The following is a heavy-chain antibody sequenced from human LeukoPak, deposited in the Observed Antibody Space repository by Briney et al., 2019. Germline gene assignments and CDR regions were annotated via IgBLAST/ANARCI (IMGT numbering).Heavy chain of an antibody. Sequence: GGSLRLSCAASGFTFSSYGMHWVRQAPGKGLEWVAFIRYDGSNKYYADSVKGRFTISRDNSKNTLYLQMNSLRAEDTAVYYCAKDEPTDSSGYCPGDWGQGTLVTVSS. CDR2: IRYDGSNK. V-gene: IGHV3-30*02. D-gene: IGHD3-22*01. CDR1: GFTFSSYG. J-gene: IGHJ4*02. CDR3: AKDEPTDSSGYCPGD.